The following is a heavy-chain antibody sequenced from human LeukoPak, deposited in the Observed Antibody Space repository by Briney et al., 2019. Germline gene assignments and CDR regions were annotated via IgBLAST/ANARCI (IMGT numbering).Heavy chain of an antibody. V-gene: IGHV1-18*01. Sequence: GASVKVSCKASGYTFTSYGISWVRQAPGQGLEWMGWISAYNGNTNYAQKLQGRVTMTTDTSTSTAYMELRSLRSDDTAVYYCARDPISTYCSGGSCHGGWFDPWGQGTLVTVSS. D-gene: IGHD2-15*01. CDR2: ISAYNGNT. CDR3: ARDPISTYCSGGSCHGGWFDP. CDR1: GYTFTSYG. J-gene: IGHJ5*02.